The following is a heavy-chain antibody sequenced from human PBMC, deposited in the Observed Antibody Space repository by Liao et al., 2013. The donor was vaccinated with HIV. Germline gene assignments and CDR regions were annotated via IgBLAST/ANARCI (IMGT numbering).Heavy chain of an antibody. J-gene: IGHJ4*02. Sequence: QVQLQQWGAGLLKPSETLSLTCAVYGGSFSDYYWSWIRQPPEKGLEWIGEINHSGSTNYNPSLKSRVTMSVDTSKNQFSLKLSSVTAADTAVYYCARRGRETLANWGQGTLVTVSS. D-gene: IGHD5-24*01. V-gene: IGHV4-34*01. CDR1: GGSFSDYY. CDR3: ARRGRETLAN. CDR2: INHSGST.